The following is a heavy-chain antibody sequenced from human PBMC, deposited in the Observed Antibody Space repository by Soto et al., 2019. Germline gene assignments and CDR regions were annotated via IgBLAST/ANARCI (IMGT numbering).Heavy chain of an antibody. CDR2: IYLSDSDT. D-gene: IGHD6-19*01. Sequence: GESLKISCKGSGYSFTSYWIAWVRQMPGEGLEWMGIIYLSDSDTRYSPSFQGRVTISVDKSISTAYLQWSSLKASDTAMYYCARYSSGWPYYFDYWGQGTLVTVSS. CDR1: GYSFTSYW. V-gene: IGHV5-51*01. J-gene: IGHJ4*02. CDR3: ARYSSGWPYYFDY.